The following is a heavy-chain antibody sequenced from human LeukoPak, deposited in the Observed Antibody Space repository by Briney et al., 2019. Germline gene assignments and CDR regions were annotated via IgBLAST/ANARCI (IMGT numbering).Heavy chain of an antibody. D-gene: IGHD6-13*01. CDR2: MNPNSGNT. Sequence: GASVKVSCKASGYTFTSYDINWVRQATGQGLEWMGWMNPNSGNTGYAQKFQGRVTITRNTSISTAYMELSSLRSEDTAVYYCARPMYSSSWSNFDYWGQGTLVTVSS. V-gene: IGHV1-8*03. CDR3: ARPMYSSSWSNFDY. J-gene: IGHJ4*02. CDR1: GYTFTSYD.